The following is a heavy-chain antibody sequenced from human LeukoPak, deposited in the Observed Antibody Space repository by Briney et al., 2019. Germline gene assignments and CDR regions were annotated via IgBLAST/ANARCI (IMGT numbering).Heavy chain of an antibody. CDR2: INSDGSST. D-gene: IGHD3-10*01. Sequence: GGSLRLSCAASEFTFSSYWMHWVRQAPGKGLVWVTRINSDGSSTNYADSVKGRFTISRDNVKKTLYLQMNSLRAEDTAVYYCAREYGLGSYDYWGQGTLVTVSS. CDR3: AREYGLGSYDY. J-gene: IGHJ4*02. CDR1: EFTFSSYW. V-gene: IGHV3-74*01.